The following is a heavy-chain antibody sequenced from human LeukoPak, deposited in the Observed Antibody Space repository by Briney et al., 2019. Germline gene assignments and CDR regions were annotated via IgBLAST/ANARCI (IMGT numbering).Heavy chain of an antibody. V-gene: IGHV3-7*04. Sequence: GGSLRLSCAASGFTFINHYMAWVRQAPGQGLEWVANINQDGGEIYYVGSVRGRFAISRDNAKNSLYLQMNSLRAEDTAVYYCARVGDHWRMDVWGQGTTVTVSS. CDR1: GFTFINHY. J-gene: IGHJ6*02. CDR2: INQDGGEI. CDR3: ARVGDHWRMDV. D-gene: IGHD3-3*01.